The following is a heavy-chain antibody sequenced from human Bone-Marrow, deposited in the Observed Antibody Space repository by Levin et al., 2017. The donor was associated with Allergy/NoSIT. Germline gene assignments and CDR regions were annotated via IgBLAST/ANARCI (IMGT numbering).Heavy chain of an antibody. Sequence: KPGGSLRLSCAASGFTFTHHYMSWIRQAPGKGLEWVAYISISTNTIYYADSVKGRFTICRDNAKSAVFLQMDSLGAEDTDVYYCARDRATLALSDAFDIWGQGTMVTVSS. CDR2: ISISTNTI. D-gene: IGHD2-15*01. J-gene: IGHJ3*02. CDR1: GFTFTHHY. V-gene: IGHV3-11*01. CDR3: ARDRATLALSDAFDI.